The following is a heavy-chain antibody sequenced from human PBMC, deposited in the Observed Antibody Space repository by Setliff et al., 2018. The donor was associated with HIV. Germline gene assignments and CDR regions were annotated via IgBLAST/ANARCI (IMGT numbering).Heavy chain of an antibody. D-gene: IGHD1-26*01. Sequence: SETLSLTCTVSGYYINSDYYWAWIRQPPGRGLESPGRGLQWIGHIFHSGSTYYNPSLQNRVSMSIDTSQNQFSLRLTSLTAADAAVYYCARENSGSYPDFSFYMDVWGKGTTVTVSS. CDR3: ARENSGSYPDFSFYMDV. CDR1: GYYINSDYY. V-gene: IGHV4-38-2*02. CDR2: IFHSGST. J-gene: IGHJ6*03.